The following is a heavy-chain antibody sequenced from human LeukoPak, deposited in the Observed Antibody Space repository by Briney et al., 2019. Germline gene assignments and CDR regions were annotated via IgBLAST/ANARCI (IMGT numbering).Heavy chain of an antibody. CDR1: GGSISGYH. V-gene: IGHV4-59*01. J-gene: IGHJ3*02. CDR2: IYYSGSS. D-gene: IGHD2-8*02. Sequence: SETLSLTCNVSGGSISGYHWSWIRQPPGKGLEWLGYIYYSGSSNYNPSLKSRVTMSADTSKNQFSLKLSSVTAADTAVYYCARVLVTSAFDIWGQGTMVTVSS. CDR3: ARVLVTSAFDI.